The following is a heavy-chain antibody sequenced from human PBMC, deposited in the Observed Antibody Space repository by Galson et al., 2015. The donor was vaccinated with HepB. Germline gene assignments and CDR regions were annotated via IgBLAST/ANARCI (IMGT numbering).Heavy chain of an antibody. CDR1: GFTFRRYA. D-gene: IGHD1-7*01. CDR3: AFRSQLELLYYYYAMDV. CDR2: ISGSGGST. J-gene: IGHJ6*02. Sequence: SLRLSCAASGFTFRRYAMSWVRQAPGKGLQWVSAISGSGGSTYYADSVKGRFTISRDNSKNTLYLQMNSLRAEDTALYNCAFRSQLELLYYYYAMDVWGQGTTVTVSS. V-gene: IGHV3-23*01.